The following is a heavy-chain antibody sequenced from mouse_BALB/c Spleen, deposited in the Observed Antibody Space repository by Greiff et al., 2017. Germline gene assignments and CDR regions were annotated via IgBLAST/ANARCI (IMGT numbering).Heavy chain of an antibody. Sequence: QVQLKQSGPGLVAPSQSLSITCTVSGFSLTGYGVNWVRQPPGKGLEWLGMIWGDGSTDYNSALKSRLSISKDNSKSQVFLKMNSLQTDDTARYYCASYGSSPWFAYWGQGTLVTVSA. D-gene: IGHD1-1*01. V-gene: IGHV2-6-7*01. CDR1: GFSLTGYG. J-gene: IGHJ3*01. CDR2: IWGDGST. CDR3: ASYGSSPWFAY.